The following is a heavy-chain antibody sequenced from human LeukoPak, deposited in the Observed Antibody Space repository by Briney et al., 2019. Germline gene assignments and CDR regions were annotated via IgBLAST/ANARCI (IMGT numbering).Heavy chain of an antibody. CDR1: GGSISSSSYY. CDR2: IYYSGST. V-gene: IGHV4-39*01. D-gene: IGHD4-17*01. CDR3: ARSPPRKVTRRLPYYFDY. Sequence: PSETLSLTCTVSGGSISSSSYYWGWIRQPPGKGLEWIGSIYYSGSTYYNPSLKSRVTISVDTSKNQFSLKLSSVTAADTAVYYCARSPPRKVTRRLPYYFDYWGQGTLVTVSS. J-gene: IGHJ4*02.